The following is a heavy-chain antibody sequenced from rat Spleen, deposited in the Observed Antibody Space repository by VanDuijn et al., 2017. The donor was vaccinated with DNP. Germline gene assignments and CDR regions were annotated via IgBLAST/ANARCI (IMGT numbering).Heavy chain of an antibody. Sequence: QVQLKESGPGLVQPSQTLSLTCTVSGFSLTDYNVHWVRQPPGKGLEWMGRIRSGGTADYNSALKSRLTISRDTSKNQVFLKMNSLQAEDTARYFCTRAMTNWGGQGVMVTVSS. V-gene: IGHV2-19*01. CDR1: GFSLTDYN. D-gene: IGHD5-1*01. CDR3: TRAMTNW. J-gene: IGHJ2*01. CDR2: IRSGGTA.